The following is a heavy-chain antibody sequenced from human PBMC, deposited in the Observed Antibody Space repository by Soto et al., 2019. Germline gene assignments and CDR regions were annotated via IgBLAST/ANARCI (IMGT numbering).Heavy chain of an antibody. Sequence: QVQLQESGPGLVKPSQTLSLTCSVSGGSISSGGSYWSWIRQHPGKGLEWIGYLVNSGSTYYNPSLKSRVTISVDTSKNQFSLKLSSVTAADTAVYYCARDLFDWFGERGYYYGMDVWGQGTTVTVSS. CDR2: LVNSGST. V-gene: IGHV4-31*03. CDR3: ARDLFDWFGERGYYYGMDV. CDR1: GGSISSGGSY. D-gene: IGHD3-10*01. J-gene: IGHJ6*02.